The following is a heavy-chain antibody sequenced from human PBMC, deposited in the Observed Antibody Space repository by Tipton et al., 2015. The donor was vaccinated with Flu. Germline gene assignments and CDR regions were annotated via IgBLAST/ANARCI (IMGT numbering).Heavy chain of an antibody. CDR3: AKDSAPSVTVTVTAAGGIDL. V-gene: IGHV3-30*18. CDR2: ILYDRSDK. Sequence: SLRLSCAASGFTFRKYSMHWVRQAPGKGLEWVAKILYDRSDKYYTDSVKGRFTIPRDNSKNTLYLQMTGLRPEDTAVYYCAKDSAPSVTVTVTAAGGIDLWAPGPQVTVSS. CDR1: GFTFRKYS. D-gene: IGHD2-21*02. J-gene: IGHJ5*02.